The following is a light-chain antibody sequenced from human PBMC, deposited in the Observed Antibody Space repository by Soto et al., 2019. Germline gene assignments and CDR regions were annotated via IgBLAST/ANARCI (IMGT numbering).Light chain of an antibody. Sequence: EVVLTQSPATLSLSPGERATLSCRASQNVRTFLDWYQQKPGQAPRLLIYGASNRATGIPARFSGSGSGTDFTLTISSLEPEDFAVYYCELYGSSPPSITFGQGTRLEIK. CDR1: QNVRTF. CDR3: ELYGSSPPSIT. CDR2: GAS. V-gene: IGKV3-11*01. J-gene: IGKJ5*01.